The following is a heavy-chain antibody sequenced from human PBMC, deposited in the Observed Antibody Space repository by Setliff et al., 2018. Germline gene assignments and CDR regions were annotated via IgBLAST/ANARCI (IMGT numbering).Heavy chain of an antibody. D-gene: IGHD1-26*01. CDR3: ARDNTILGATDY. J-gene: IGHJ4*02. Sequence: PSETLSLTCTVYGGSFSDYYWGWIRQPPGKGLEWIAEINHSGSTNYNPSLKGRVTISVDTSRNQFSLNLTSVTAADTALYFCARDNTILGATDYWGQGALVTVSS. CDR2: INHSGST. CDR1: GGSFSDYY. V-gene: IGHV4-34*01.